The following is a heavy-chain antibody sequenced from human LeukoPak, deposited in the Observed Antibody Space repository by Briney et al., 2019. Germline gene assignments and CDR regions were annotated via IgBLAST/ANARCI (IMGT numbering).Heavy chain of an antibody. D-gene: IGHD2-2*01. Sequence: SETLSLTCTVSGGSISSGSYYWGWIRQAQGKGLEWIGSSYYSGSTYDNPSLKSRVTISVDTSKNHFSLTLSSVTAAHTAVYYCARDGAMTQDDFDYWGQGTLVTVSS. J-gene: IGHJ4*02. V-gene: IGHV4-39*07. CDR3: ARDGAMTQDDFDY. CDR1: GGSISSGSYY. CDR2: SYYSGST.